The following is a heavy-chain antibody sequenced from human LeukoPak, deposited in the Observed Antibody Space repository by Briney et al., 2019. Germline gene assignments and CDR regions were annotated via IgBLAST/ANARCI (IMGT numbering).Heavy chain of an antibody. CDR2: IFHSGST. D-gene: IGHD2-2*01. Sequence: SETLSLTCAVSGYSISSNYFWGWIRQPPGKGLEWIGSIFHSGSTYYNPSLQSRVTISVDTSKNQFSLKLSSLTAADTAVYYCARASTLDYWGQGTLVTVSS. V-gene: IGHV4-38-2*01. CDR1: GYSISSNYF. J-gene: IGHJ4*02. CDR3: ARASTLDY.